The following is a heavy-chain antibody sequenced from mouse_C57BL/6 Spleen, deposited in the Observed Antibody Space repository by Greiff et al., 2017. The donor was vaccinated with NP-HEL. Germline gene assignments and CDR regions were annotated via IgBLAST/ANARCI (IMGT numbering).Heavy chain of an antibody. J-gene: IGHJ4*01. CDR1: GFSLTSYG. CDR3: ARHGYDGLPMDY. CDR2: IWSDGST. D-gene: IGHD2-2*01. Sequence: VNVVESGPGLVAPSQSLSITCTVSGFSLTSYGVHWVRQPPGKGLEWLVVIWSDGSTTYNSALKSRLSISKDNSKSQVFLKMNSLQTDDTAMYYCARHGYDGLPMDYWGQGTSVTVSS. V-gene: IGHV2-6-1*01.